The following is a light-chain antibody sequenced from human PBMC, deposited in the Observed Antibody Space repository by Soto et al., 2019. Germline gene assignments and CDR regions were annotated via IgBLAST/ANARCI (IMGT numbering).Light chain of an antibody. J-gene: IGKJ5*01. CDR3: QQYHNWPPFT. Sequence: EIVMTQSPATLSVSPGERATLSCRASQSMSNNLAWYQQKPGQAPRLLIYGASTRYTGIPDRFSGSGSGTEFTLTISSLQSEDFAIYYCQQYHNWPPFTFGQGTRREIK. CDR1: QSMSNN. V-gene: IGKV3-15*01. CDR2: GAS.